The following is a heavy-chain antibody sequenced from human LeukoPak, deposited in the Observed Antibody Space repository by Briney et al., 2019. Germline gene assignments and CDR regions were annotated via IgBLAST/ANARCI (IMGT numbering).Heavy chain of an antibody. Sequence: ASVKVSCKASGYTFTGYYMHWVRQAPGQGLEWMGWINPNSGGTNYAQKFQGRVTMTRDTSISTAYMELSGLRSEDTAMYYCARPSYYDSSNYYYYFDYWGQGTLVTVSS. CDR1: GYTFTGYY. V-gene: IGHV1-2*02. CDR3: ARPSYYDSSNYYYYFDY. CDR2: INPNSGGT. J-gene: IGHJ4*02. D-gene: IGHD3-22*01.